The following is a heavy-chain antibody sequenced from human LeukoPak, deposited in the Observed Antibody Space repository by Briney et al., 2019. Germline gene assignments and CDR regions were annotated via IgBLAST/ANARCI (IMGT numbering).Heavy chain of an antibody. V-gene: IGHV1-2*02. Sequence: SVKVSCKASGYTFTGYYMHWVRQAPGQGLEWMGWINPNSGGTNYAQKFQGRVTMTRDTSISTAYMELSRLSSDDTAVYYCARDHFDFWSGYSATYFDYWGQGTPVTVSS. CDR2: INPNSGGT. CDR1: GYTFTGYY. D-gene: IGHD3-3*01. CDR3: ARDHFDFWSGYSATYFDY. J-gene: IGHJ4*02.